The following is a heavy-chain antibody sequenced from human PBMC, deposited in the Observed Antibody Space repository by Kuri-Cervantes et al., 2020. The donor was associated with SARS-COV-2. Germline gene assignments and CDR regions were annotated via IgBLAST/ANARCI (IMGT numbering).Heavy chain of an antibody. D-gene: IGHD5-18*01. CDR3: ALRGGYSYGYYFDY. CDR2: ISYDGSNK. V-gene: IGHV3-30-3*01. J-gene: IGHJ4*02. Sequence: LSLTCAASGSTFSSYAMHWVRQAPGKGLEWVAVISYDGSNKYYADSVKGRFTISRDNSKNTLYLQMNSLRAEDTAVYYCALRGGYSYGYYFDYWGQGTLVTVSS. CDR1: GSTFSSYA.